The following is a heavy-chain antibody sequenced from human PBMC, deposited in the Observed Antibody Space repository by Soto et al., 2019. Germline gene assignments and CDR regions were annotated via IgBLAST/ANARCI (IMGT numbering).Heavy chain of an antibody. CDR2: ISGSGGST. Sequence: EVQLLESGGGLVQPGGSLRLSCAASGFTFSSYAMNWVRQAPGKGLEWVSVISGSGGSTYYADAVKGRFTISRDNSKNTLYLQMNSVRDEDTAVYYCAKRTVGWYFDFWGRGTLVTVSS. J-gene: IGHJ2*01. CDR3: AKRTVGWYFDF. V-gene: IGHV3-23*01. D-gene: IGHD4-17*01. CDR1: GFTFSSYA.